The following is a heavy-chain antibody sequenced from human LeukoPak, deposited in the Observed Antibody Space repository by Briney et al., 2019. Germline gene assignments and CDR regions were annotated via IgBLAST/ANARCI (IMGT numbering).Heavy chain of an antibody. CDR1: GGSISSYY. CDR2: IYYSGST. J-gene: IGHJ4*02. V-gene: IGHV4-59*01. CDR3: ASGALYYYDSSGYYDY. D-gene: IGHD3-22*01. Sequence: SETLSLTCTVSGGSISSYYWSWIRQPPGKGLEWIGYIYYSGSTNYNPSLKSRVTISVDTSKNQFSLKLSSVTAADTAVYYCASGALYYYDSSGYYDYWGQGTLVTVSS.